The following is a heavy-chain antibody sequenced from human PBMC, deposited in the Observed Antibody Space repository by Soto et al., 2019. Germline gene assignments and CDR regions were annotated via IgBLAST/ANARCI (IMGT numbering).Heavy chain of an antibody. CDR3: ARGVYDILTGYYLPPFNWFDP. Sequence: SETLSLTCTVYGGSFSGYYWSWIRQPPGKGLEWIGEINHSGSTNYNPSLKSRVTISVDTSKNQFSLKLSSVTAADTAVYYCARGVYDILTGYYLPPFNWFDPWGQGTLVTVSS. D-gene: IGHD3-9*01. J-gene: IGHJ5*02. CDR2: INHSGST. V-gene: IGHV4-34*01. CDR1: GGSFSGYY.